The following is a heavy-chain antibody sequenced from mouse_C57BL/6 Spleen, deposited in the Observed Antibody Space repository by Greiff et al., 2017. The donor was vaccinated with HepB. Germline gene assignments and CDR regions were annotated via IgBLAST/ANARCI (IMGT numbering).Heavy chain of an antibody. CDR2: ISGGGGNT. CDR1: GFTFSSYT. Sequence: EVRVVESGGGLVKPGGSLKLSCAASGFTFSSYTMSWVRQTPEKRLEWVATISGGGGNTYYPDSVKGRFTISRDNAKNTLYLQMSSLRSEDTALYYCARYPFDYWGQGTTLTVSS. J-gene: IGHJ2*01. CDR3: ARYPFDY. V-gene: IGHV5-9*01.